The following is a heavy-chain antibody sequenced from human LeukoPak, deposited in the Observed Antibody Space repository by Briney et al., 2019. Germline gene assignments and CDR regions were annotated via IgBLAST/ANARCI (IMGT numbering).Heavy chain of an antibody. V-gene: IGHV3-30*18. J-gene: IGHJ5*02. CDR3: AKDRSTYNVLTGYQES. CDR2: ISFDGGNK. CDR1: GFNFSNYG. Sequence: PERSLRLSCAASGFNFSNYGMHWVRQAPGKGLEWVALISFDGGNKNYVDSVKGRFTVSRDNSRNTLYLQMNSLRAEDTAVYYCAKDRSTYNVLTGYQESWGQGTLVTVSS. D-gene: IGHD3-9*01.